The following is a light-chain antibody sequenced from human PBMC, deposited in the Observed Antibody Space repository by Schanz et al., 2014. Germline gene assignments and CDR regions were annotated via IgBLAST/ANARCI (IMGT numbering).Light chain of an antibody. CDR3: QQYAGSPPWT. CDR1: QSVSSSF. J-gene: IGKJ1*01. CDR2: GAS. V-gene: IGKV3-20*01. Sequence: EIVLTQSPGTLSLSPGERATLSCRASQSVSSSFLAWYQQKPGQTPRLLIYGASSRATGIPDRFSGSGSGTDFTLTISRLEPEDFAVYYCQQYAGSPPWTFGPGTMVEFK.